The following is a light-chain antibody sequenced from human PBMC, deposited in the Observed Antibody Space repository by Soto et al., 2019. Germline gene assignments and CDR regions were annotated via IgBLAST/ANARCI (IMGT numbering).Light chain of an antibody. CDR2: GAA. J-gene: IGKJ2*01. CDR3: QQFGSSPYT. V-gene: IGKV3-20*01. CDR1: QSVRNS. Sequence: EIVLTQSPGTLSLSPGERVTLSCRASQSVRNSLAWYQQKPGQAPRLLIYGAATRATGIPDRFSGSGSGTDFSLTISRLEPEDFAVYFCQQFGSSPYTFGQGTKLDIK.